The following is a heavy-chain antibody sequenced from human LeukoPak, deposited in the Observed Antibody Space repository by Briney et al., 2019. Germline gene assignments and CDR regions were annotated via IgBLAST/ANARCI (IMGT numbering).Heavy chain of an antibody. J-gene: IGHJ4*02. V-gene: IGHV4-61*01. D-gene: IGHD4-11*01. CDR3: ARESEIQSLDY. CDR1: GGSVSSGSYY. Sequence: SETLSLTCTVSGGSVSSGSYYWSWIRQPPGKGLEWIGYIYYSGSTIYNPSLKSRVTISVDTSKNQFSLKLSSVTAADTAVYYCARESEIQSLDYWGQGTLVTVSS. CDR2: IYYSGST.